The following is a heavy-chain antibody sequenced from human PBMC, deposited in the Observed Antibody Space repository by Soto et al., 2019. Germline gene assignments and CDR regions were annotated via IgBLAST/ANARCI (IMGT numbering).Heavy chain of an antibody. CDR2: ISWDGGST. D-gene: IGHD2-15*01. Sequence: GGSLRLSCAASGFTFDDYTMHWVRQAPGKGLEWVSLISWDGGSTYYADSVKGRFTISRDNSKNSLYLQMNSLRTEDTALYYCAKDNCSGGSCGYYYGMDVWGQGTTVTVSS. CDR3: AKDNCSGGSCGYYYGMDV. V-gene: IGHV3-43*01. CDR1: GFTFDDYT. J-gene: IGHJ6*02.